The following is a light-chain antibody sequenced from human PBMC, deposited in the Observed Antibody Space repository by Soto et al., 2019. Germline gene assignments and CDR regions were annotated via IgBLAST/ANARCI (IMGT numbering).Light chain of an antibody. CDR1: QTIRNY. V-gene: IGKV1-39*01. CDR3: QQFNTYPIT. CDR2: AAS. J-gene: IGKJ5*01. Sequence: DIQMTQSPCPLSASVGDRVTITCRASQTIRNYLNWYQQKPGKAPKLLVYAASTLQSGVPSRFSGSGSGTDFTLTISSLQPEDFATYYCQQFNTYPITFGQGTRREIK.